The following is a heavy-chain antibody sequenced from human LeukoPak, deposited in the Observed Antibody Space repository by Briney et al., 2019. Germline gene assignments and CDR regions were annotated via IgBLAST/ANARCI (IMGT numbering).Heavy chain of an antibody. CDR3: AKNPTYCGTTACP. CDR1: GVSFDFYY. CDR2: INHSGNT. J-gene: IGHJ5*02. V-gene: IGHV4-34*01. D-gene: IGHD2-21*01. Sequence: PSETLSLTCAAYGVSFDFYYWTWIRQTPGKGLEWIGEINHSGNTNYNPSLKSRVTISVDTSKNQFSLKLSSVTAADTAVYYCAKNPTYCGTTACPWGQGTQVTVSS.